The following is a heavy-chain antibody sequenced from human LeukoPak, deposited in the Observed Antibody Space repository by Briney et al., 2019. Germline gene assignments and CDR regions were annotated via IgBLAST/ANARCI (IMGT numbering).Heavy chain of an antibody. J-gene: IGHJ4*02. V-gene: IGHV4-30-4*01. D-gene: IGHD6-19*01. Sequence: SEILSLTCTVSGASISSGGHYWSWIRQHPGKGLEWIGYIYHTGNTYYNPSLKSRVTISVDTSKNQFSLKLSSVTAADTAVYYCARGKTYSSGWYEFDYWGQGTLVTVSS. CDR1: GASISSGGHY. CDR3: ARGKTYSSGWYEFDY. CDR2: IYHTGNT.